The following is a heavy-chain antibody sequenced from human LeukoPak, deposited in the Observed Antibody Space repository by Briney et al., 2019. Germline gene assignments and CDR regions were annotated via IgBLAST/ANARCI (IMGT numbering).Heavy chain of an antibody. Sequence: GRSLRLSCAASGFTFSSYAMHWVRQAPGKGLEWVAVISYDGSNKYYADSVKGRFTISRDNSKNTLYLQMNSLRAEDTAVYYCARDSSPNTMVRGVIDYWGQGTLVTVSS. V-gene: IGHV3-30-3*01. J-gene: IGHJ4*02. CDR1: GFTFSSYA. D-gene: IGHD3-10*01. CDR2: ISYDGSNK. CDR3: ARDSSPNTMVRGVIDY.